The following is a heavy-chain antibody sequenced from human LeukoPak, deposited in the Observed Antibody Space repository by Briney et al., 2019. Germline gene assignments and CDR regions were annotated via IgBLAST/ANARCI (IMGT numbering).Heavy chain of an antibody. CDR2: ISGTGGST. J-gene: IGHJ4*02. V-gene: IGHV3-23*01. D-gene: IGHD3-10*01. Sequence: GRSLRLACSVAGITLSNSGMSCVRQAPGKWRGWVAGISGTGGSTNYADSVKGRFTMSRDNPKNTRYLQMNSLRAEDTAVYFCAKRGVVIRVILVGFHKEAYYFDSWGQGALVTVSS. CDR1: GITLSNSG. CDR3: AKRGVVIRVILVGFHKEAYYFDS.